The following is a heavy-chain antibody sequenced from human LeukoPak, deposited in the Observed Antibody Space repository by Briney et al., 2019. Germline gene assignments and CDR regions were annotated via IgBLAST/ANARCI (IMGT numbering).Heavy chain of an antibody. Sequence: GGSLRLSCVASGFTFDGYAMHWVRQAPGKGLEWVSAISRNSGSIGYADPVKGRFTISRDNATSSLYLQMNSLRAEDTALYYCAKENMRYYYGSMSVGYWDQGTLVTVPS. CDR1: GFTFDGYA. J-gene: IGHJ4*02. V-gene: IGHV3-9*01. CDR3: AKENMRYYYGSMSVGY. D-gene: IGHD3-10*01. CDR2: ISRNSGSI.